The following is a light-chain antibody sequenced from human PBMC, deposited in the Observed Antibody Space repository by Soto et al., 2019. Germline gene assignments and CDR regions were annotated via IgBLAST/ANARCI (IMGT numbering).Light chain of an antibody. CDR3: CSYAGSYTLI. J-gene: IGLJ2*01. V-gene: IGLV2-11*01. CDR1: SSDVGGYNY. Sequence: QCALTQARSGSGSPGQSVTISCTGTSSDVGGYNYVSWYQHLPGKAPKLMIYDVTARPSGVPARFSGSKSGNTASLTISGLQVEDESDYYCCSYAGSYTLIFGGGTKVTVL. CDR2: DVT.